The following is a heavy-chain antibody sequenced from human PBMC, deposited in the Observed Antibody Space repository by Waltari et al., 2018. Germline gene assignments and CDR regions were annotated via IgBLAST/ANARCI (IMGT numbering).Heavy chain of an antibody. V-gene: IGHV4-34*01. Sequence: QVQLQQWGAGLLKPSETLSLTCAVYGGSFSGYYWSWIRQPPGKGLEWIGEINHSGSTNYNPSLKSRVTISVDTSKNQFSLKLSSVTAADTAVYYCARSQKQYYYGSGSYTRGYFDYWGQGTLVTVSS. CDR3: ARSQKQYYYGSGSYTRGYFDY. D-gene: IGHD3-10*01. J-gene: IGHJ4*02. CDR2: INHSGST. CDR1: GGSFSGYY.